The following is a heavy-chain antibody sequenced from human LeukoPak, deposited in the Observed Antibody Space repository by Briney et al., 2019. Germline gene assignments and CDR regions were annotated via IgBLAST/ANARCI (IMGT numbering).Heavy chain of an antibody. CDR2: ISAYNGNT. Sequence: ASVKVSCKASGYTFTSYGISWVRQAPGQGLEWMGWISAYNGNTNYAQKLQGRVTMTTDTSTSTAYMELSSLRSEDTAVYYCARASGRLSEYAFDIWGQGTMVTVSS. J-gene: IGHJ3*02. CDR1: GYTFTSYG. D-gene: IGHD3-16*02. V-gene: IGHV1-18*01. CDR3: ARASGRLSEYAFDI.